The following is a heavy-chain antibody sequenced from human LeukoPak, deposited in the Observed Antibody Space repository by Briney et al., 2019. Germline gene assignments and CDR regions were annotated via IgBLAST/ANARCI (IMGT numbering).Heavy chain of an antibody. Sequence: GGTLRLSCAASGFTFSSYGMSWVRQAPGKGLEWVALISYDGSNEYYADSVKGRFTISRDNSKNTLYMQMNSLRAEDTAVYYCAKSSDLLTGYYSYFEYWGHGTLVTVAS. V-gene: IGHV3-30*18. CDR3: AKSSDLLTGYYSYFEY. CDR1: GFTFSSYG. CDR2: ISYDGSNE. D-gene: IGHD3-9*01. J-gene: IGHJ4*01.